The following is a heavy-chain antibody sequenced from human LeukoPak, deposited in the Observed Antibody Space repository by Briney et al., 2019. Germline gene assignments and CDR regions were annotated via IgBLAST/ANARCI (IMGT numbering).Heavy chain of an antibody. CDR1: GLTFSRYA. CDR3: ARDISPN. Sequence: PGGSLRLSCAVSGLTFSRYAMSWVRQAPGKGLERVSAISESGSGTYYADSVKGRFTISRDNSKDTLSLQMNSLRAEDTAVYYCARDISPNWGQGTLVAVSS. CDR2: ISESGSGT. V-gene: IGHV3-23*01. J-gene: IGHJ4*02.